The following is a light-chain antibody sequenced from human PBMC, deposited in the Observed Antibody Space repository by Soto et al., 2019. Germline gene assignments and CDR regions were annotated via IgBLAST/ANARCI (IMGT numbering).Light chain of an antibody. CDR1: QSISTY. Sequence: DIQMTQSPSSLSASVGDRVTITCRASQSISTYLYWYQQKPGKAPKVLISAASTLQSGVPTRFSGSGSGTDFTLTISSPQPEDFATYYCQQSTSTPVTFGQGTKLEIK. V-gene: IGKV1-39*01. CDR2: AAS. J-gene: IGKJ2*01. CDR3: QQSTSTPVT.